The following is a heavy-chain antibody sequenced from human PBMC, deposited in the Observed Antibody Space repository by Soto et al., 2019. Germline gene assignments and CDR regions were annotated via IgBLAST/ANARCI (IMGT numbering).Heavy chain of an antibody. CDR1: GFTFSSYA. CDR2: ISSNGGST. Sequence: GGLRLSCSASGFTFSSYAMHWVRQAPGKGLEYVSAISSNGGSTYYAESVKGRFTISRDNSKNTLYLQMSSLRAEDTAVYYCVKRYFDWLFPHYYYGMDVWGQGTTV. J-gene: IGHJ6*01. D-gene: IGHD3-9*01. CDR3: VKRYFDWLFPHYYYGMDV. V-gene: IGHV3-64D*06.